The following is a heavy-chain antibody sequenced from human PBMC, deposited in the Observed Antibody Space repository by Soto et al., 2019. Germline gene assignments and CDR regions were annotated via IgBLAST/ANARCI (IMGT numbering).Heavy chain of an antibody. V-gene: IGHV1-69*04. CDR2: IIPILGIA. J-gene: IGHJ5*02. CDR1: GGTFSSYT. Sequence: ASVKVSCKASGGTFSSYTISWVRQAPGQGLEWMGRIIPILGIANYAQKFQGRVTITADKSTSTAYMELSSLRSEDTAVYYCARDIVVVVAAAPWWFDPWGQGTLVTVSS. CDR3: ARDIVVVVAAAPWWFDP. D-gene: IGHD2-15*01.